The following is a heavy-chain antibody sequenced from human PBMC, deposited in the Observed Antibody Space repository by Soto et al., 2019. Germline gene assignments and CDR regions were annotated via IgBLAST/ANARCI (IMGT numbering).Heavy chain of an antibody. J-gene: IGHJ4*02. CDR2: IYYSGST. Sequence: PSETLSLTCTVSGGSISSYYWSWIRQPPGKGLEWIGYIYYSGSTNYNPSLKSRVTISVDTSKNQFSLKLTSVTAADTAVYYCARTLYRGTYPALDYWGQGALVTVS. CDR1: GGSISSYY. V-gene: IGHV4-59*01. CDR3: ARTLYRGTYPALDY. D-gene: IGHD2-21*01.